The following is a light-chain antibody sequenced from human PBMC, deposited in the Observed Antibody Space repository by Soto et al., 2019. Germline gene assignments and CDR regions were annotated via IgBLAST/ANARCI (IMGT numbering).Light chain of an antibody. V-gene: IGLV2-14*01. Sequence: QSVLTQPASVSGSPGQSITISCTGTSSDVGNYNYVSWYQQHPGKAPKVLIYEVTNRPSGISNRFSGSKSGNTASLTISGLQAEDEAHYYCSSYTACNALLFGGGTKLTVL. CDR2: EVT. CDR1: SSDVGNYNY. CDR3: SSYTACNALL. J-gene: IGLJ3*02.